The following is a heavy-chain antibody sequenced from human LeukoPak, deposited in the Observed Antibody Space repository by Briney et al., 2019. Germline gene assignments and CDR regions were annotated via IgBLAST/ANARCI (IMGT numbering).Heavy chain of an antibody. J-gene: IGHJ4*02. D-gene: IGHD1-26*01. CDR2: ISSSSSYI. V-gene: IGHV3-21*01. CDR1: GFTFSSYS. CDR3: ARVNGGGWESYYFDY. Sequence: GGSLRLSCAASGFTFSSYSVNWVRQAPGKGLEWVSSISSSSSYIYYADSVKGRFTISRDNAKNSLYLQMNSLRAEDTAVYYCARVNGGGWESYYFDYWGQGTLVTVSS.